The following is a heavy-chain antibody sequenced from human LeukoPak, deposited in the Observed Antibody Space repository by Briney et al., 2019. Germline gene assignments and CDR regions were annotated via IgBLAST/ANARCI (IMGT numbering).Heavy chain of an antibody. Sequence: SVKVSCKASGGTFSSYAISWVRQAPGQGLEWMGGIIPIFGTANYAQKLQGRVTMTTDTSTSTAYMELRSLRSDDTAVYYCARDYYDSSGYYYHDAFDIWGQGTMVTVSS. J-gene: IGHJ3*02. CDR2: IIPIFGTA. V-gene: IGHV1-69*05. CDR1: GGTFSSYA. CDR3: ARDYYDSSGYYYHDAFDI. D-gene: IGHD3-22*01.